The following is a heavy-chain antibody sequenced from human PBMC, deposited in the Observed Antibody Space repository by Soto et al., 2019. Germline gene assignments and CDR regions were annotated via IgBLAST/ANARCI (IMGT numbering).Heavy chain of an antibody. CDR3: ARVTMVIRDSDHFGVDV. CDR2: ISHSGTT. CDR1: GFPISSTYS. D-gene: IGHD4-17*01. J-gene: IGHJ6*02. Sequence: LSLTCLVSGFPISSTYSWGWIRQPPGKGLEWIGSISHSGTTSYSPSLTSRVSISVDTSKNQVSLKLTSVTAADTAVYFCARVTMVIRDSDHFGVDVWGHGTTVTVSS. V-gene: IGHV4-38-2*02.